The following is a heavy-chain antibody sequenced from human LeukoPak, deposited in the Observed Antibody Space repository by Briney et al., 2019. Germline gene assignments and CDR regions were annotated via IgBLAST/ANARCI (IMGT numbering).Heavy chain of an antibody. CDR2: ICYSGST. V-gene: IGHV4-39*01. J-gene: IGHJ4*02. Sequence: SETLSLTCTVSGGSISSSSYYWGWIRQPPGKGLEWIGSICYSGSTYYNPSLKSRVTISVDTSKNQFSLKLSSVTAADTAVYYCARRADYGNDPYFDYWGQGTLVTVSS. CDR1: GGSISSSSYY. D-gene: IGHD4-11*01. CDR3: ARRADYGNDPYFDY.